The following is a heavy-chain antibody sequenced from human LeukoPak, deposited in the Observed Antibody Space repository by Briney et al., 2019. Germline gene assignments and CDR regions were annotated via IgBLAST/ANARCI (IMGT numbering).Heavy chain of an antibody. CDR3: ARGYGNYGY. CDR2: ISYDGSNK. Sequence: GKSLRLSCAASGFTFSSYGMHWVRQAPGKGLEWVAVISYDGSNKYYADSVKGRFTISRDNAKNSLYLQMNSLRAEDTAVYYCARGYGNYGYWGQGTLVTVSS. D-gene: IGHD4-11*01. CDR1: GFTFSSYG. J-gene: IGHJ4*02. V-gene: IGHV3-30*03.